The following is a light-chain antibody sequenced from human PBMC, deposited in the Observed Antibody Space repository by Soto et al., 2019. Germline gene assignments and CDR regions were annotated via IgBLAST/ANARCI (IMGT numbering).Light chain of an antibody. CDR3: QQRHMWPIT. CDR1: QSFRGL. Sequence: EVVLTQSPVTLSLSPGERATLSCRASQSFRGLLAWYQQKPGQAPRLLIYDAYNRATGIPPRFSGSVSGTDFTLTISILEPEDSAVYYCQQRHMWPITFGQGTRLDIK. V-gene: IGKV3-11*01. J-gene: IGKJ5*01. CDR2: DAY.